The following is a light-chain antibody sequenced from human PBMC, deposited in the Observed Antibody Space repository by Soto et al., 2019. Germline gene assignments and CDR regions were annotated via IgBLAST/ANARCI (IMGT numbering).Light chain of an antibody. V-gene: IGKV3-15*01. Sequence: EIVMTQSPATLSVSPGERATLSCRASQSVSSNLAWYQQKPGQAPSLLIYGASTRATGIPARFSGSGSGTEFTLTISSLQSEDFAVYYCQQYNNWPLTFGEGPRWRSN. CDR1: QSVSSN. J-gene: IGKJ4*01. CDR2: GAS. CDR3: QQYNNWPLT.